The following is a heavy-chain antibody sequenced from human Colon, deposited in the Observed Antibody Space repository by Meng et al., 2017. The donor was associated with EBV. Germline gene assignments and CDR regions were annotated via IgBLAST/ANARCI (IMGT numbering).Heavy chain of an antibody. D-gene: IGHD2-15*01. CDR3: ARDRGQDTVVVVADRGFDP. CDR1: GYTFNNYG. J-gene: IGHJ5*02. V-gene: IGHV1-18*01. CDR2: ISPYIGNT. Sequence: QVPLVQAGAEVKKPGASVKVSCRASGYTFNNYGLNWVRQAPGQGLEWMGWISPYIGNTNYAQRFQGRLTLTTDTSTDTAYMELRSLSPDDTAIYYCARDRGQDTVVVVADRGFDPWGQGTLVTVSS.